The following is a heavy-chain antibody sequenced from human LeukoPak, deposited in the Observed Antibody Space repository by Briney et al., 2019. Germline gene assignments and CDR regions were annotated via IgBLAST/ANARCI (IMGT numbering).Heavy chain of an antibody. J-gene: IGHJ6*02. CDR2: ISSSGSGGST. V-gene: IGHV3-23*01. D-gene: IGHD3-10*01. CDR3: AKESLTGSDWYYYYYGMDV. CDR1: GVTLSSYA. Sequence: GGSLRLSCAASGVTLSSYAMSWARQAPGKGLEWVSGISSSGSGGSTYYADSVQGRFTISRDNSKNTLYLQMNSLRAEDTAAYYCAKESLTGSDWYYYYYGMDVWGQGTTVTVSS.